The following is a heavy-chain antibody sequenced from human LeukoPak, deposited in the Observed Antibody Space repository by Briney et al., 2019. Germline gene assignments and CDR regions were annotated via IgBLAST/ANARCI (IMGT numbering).Heavy chain of an antibody. D-gene: IGHD6-6*01. V-gene: IGHV4-59*01. Sequence: PSETLSLTCIVSGGSISSYYWTWIRQPPGKGLEWIGHIYYSGSTNYSPSLKSRVTISVDTSKNQFSLKLSSVTAADTAVYYCARLSSLANIAARGRTWLDPWGQGSLVTVSS. CDR1: GGSISSYY. J-gene: IGHJ5*02. CDR2: IYYSGST. CDR3: ARLSSLANIAARGRTWLDP.